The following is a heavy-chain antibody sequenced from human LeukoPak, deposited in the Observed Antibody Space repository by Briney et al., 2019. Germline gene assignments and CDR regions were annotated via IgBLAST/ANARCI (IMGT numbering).Heavy chain of an antibody. CDR2: INHSGST. V-gene: IGHV4-34*01. D-gene: IGHD6-6*01. J-gene: IGHJ5*02. Sequence: PSETLSLTCAVYGGSFSGYYWSWIRQPPGKGLEWIGEINHSGSTYYNPSLKSRVTISVDRSKNQFSLKLSSVTAADTAVYYCARGEASSSSSWFDPWGQGTLVTVSP. CDR1: GGSFSGYY. CDR3: ARGEASSSSSWFDP.